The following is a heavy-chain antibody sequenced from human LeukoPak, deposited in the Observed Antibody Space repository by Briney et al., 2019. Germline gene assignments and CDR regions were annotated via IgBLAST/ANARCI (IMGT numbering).Heavy chain of an antibody. CDR1: GGTFSSYA. CDR3: ARDCYDSSGSYYFDY. Sequence: SVKVSCKASGGTFSSYAISWVRQAPGQGLEWMGGIIPIFGTANYAQKFQGRVTITADESTSTAYMELSSLRSEDTAVYYCARDCYDSSGSYYFDYWGQGTLVTVSS. J-gene: IGHJ4*02. V-gene: IGHV1-69*13. D-gene: IGHD3-22*01. CDR2: IIPIFGTA.